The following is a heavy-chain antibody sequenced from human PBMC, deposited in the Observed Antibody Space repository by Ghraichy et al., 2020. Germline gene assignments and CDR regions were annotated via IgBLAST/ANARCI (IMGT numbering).Heavy chain of an antibody. CDR2: MYYRGRS. D-gene: IGHD7-27*01. Sequence: LSLTCTVSGGSISSGDFYLSWIRHHPGTGLEWIGYMYYRGRSYYNPSLKNRVTFSIDTSTNHFSLKLTSVTAADTAVYYCATDPGDEYFCLWGQGPLVTVSS. V-gene: IGHV4-31*03. CDR1: GGSISSGDFY. CDR3: ATDPGDEYFCL. J-gene: IGHJ4*02.